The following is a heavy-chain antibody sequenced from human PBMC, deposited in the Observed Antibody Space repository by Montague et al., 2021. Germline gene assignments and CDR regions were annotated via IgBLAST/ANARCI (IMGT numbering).Heavy chain of an antibody. D-gene: IGHD6-13*01. CDR2: IYYIGST. CDR3: ARHGVSSWYRELDGFDI. J-gene: IGHJ3*02. Sequence: SETLSLTCTVSGGSISAYYWSWIRQPPGKGLEWIGCIYYIGSTNYNPSLKSRVTVSVDTSKNQFSLKLSSVTAADTAVYYCARHGVSSWYRELDGFDIWGQGTMVIVSS. CDR1: GGSISAYY. V-gene: IGHV4-59*08.